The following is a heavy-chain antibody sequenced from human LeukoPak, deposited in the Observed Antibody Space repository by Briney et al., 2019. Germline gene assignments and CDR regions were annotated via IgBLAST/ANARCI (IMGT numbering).Heavy chain of an antibody. V-gene: IGHV4-61*01. CDR2: IYYSGST. CDR1: GGSVSSGRYY. D-gene: IGHD1-26*01. CDR3: ARAWGLRPLDY. J-gene: IGHJ4*02. Sequence: PSETLSLTCTVSGGSVSSGRYYWSWIRQPPGKGLEWIGYIYYSGSTNYNPSLKSRVTISVDTSKNQFSLKLSSVTAADTAVYYCARAWGLRPLDYWGQGTLVTVSS.